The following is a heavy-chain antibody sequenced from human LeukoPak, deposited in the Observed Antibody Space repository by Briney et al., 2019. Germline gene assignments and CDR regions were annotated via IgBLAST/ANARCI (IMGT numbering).Heavy chain of an antibody. D-gene: IGHD3-3*01. CDR3: AITFYDFWSGYYYFDY. V-gene: IGHV4-39*01. CDR1: GGSISSYY. CDR2: IYYSGSA. Sequence: SETLSLTCTVSGGSISSYYWGWIRQPPGKGLEWIGSIYYSGSAYYNPSLKSRVTISVDTSKNQFSLKLSSVTAADTAVYYCAITFYDFWSGYYYFDYWGQGTLVTVSS. J-gene: IGHJ4*02.